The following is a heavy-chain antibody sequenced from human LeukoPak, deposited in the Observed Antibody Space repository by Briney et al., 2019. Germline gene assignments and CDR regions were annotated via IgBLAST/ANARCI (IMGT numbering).Heavy chain of an antibody. CDR2: IYSSGST. Sequence: SETLSLTCTVSGGSISTTNYYWGWIRQPPGRDLEWIGSIYSSGSTNYNPSLKSRVTISVDKSKNQFSLKLSSVTAADTAVYYCASTPGSSGWYPYYFDYWGQGTLVTVSS. J-gene: IGHJ4*02. D-gene: IGHD6-19*01. V-gene: IGHV4-39*07. CDR1: GGSISTTNYY. CDR3: ASTPGSSGWYPYYFDY.